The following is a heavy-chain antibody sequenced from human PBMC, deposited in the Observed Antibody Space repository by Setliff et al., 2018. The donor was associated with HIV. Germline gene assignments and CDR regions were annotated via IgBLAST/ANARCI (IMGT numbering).Heavy chain of an antibody. V-gene: IGHV1-69*13. Sequence: SVKVSCKASGGTFSRYAINWVRQAPGQGLEWMGGIIPMSGPANFAQKFQGRVTITADESTSTAYMELSSLRSGDAAVYYCALFGVATPGAFDIWGQGTVVTVSS. CDR3: ALFGVATPGAFDI. J-gene: IGHJ3*02. CDR2: IIPMSGPA. D-gene: IGHD3-3*01. CDR1: GGTFSRYA.